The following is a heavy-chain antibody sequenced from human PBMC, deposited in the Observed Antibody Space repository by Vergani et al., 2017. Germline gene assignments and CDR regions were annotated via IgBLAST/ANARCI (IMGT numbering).Heavy chain of an antibody. CDR2: ISDSSRAI. Sequence: QVELVESGGGLVKPGGSLRLSCAASGFSFSDYYMSWIRQSPGKGLEWFSYISDSSRAIYYADSVKGRFTISRDNSKNSLFLQMTSLRVEDTAVYYCAREGRPHLATTTYADLLGQGTLVVVSS. CDR1: GFSFSDYY. V-gene: IGHV3-11*04. CDR3: AREGRPHLATTTYADL. D-gene: IGHD1-26*01. J-gene: IGHJ5*02.